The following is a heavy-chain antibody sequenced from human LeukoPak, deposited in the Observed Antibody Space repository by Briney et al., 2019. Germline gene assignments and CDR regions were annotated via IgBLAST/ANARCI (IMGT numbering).Heavy chain of an antibody. CDR3: ARDWEYCATNRCYRGDRNWFDP. CDR2: INPNSGNT. D-gene: IGHD2-2*01. V-gene: IGHV1-2*02. CDR1: GYTFTGYY. Sequence: ASVKVSCKASGYTFTGYYMHWVRQAPGQGLEWMGWINPNSGNTHYSPKFQDRVTMTRDTSISTAYMELSSLRSDDTAIYYCARDWEYCATNRCYRGDRNWFDPWGQGTLVTVSS. J-gene: IGHJ5*02.